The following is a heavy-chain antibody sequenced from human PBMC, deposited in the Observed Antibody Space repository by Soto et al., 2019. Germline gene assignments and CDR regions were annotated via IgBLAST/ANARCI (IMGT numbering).Heavy chain of an antibody. CDR1: GGSISSSNW. V-gene: IGHV4-4*02. Sequence: QVQLQESGPGLVKPSGTLSLTCAVSGGSISSSNWWCWVRQPPGKGLQWMVEIFHSGSTNYNPSLRSRVTISVDKSKNQFSLKLSSVTAADTAVYYCAGDRGKEKVVYWGQGTLVTVSS. CDR2: IFHSGST. CDR3: AGDRGKEKVVY. J-gene: IGHJ4*02. D-gene: IGHD2-15*01.